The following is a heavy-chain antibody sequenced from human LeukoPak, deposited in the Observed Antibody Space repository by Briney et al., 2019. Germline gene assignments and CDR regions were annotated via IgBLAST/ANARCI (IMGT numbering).Heavy chain of an antibody. CDR3: ASKRWLQSSFDY. D-gene: IGHD5-24*01. J-gene: IGHJ4*02. V-gene: IGHV3-48*03. CDR1: GFTFSSYE. Sequence: PGGSLRLSCAASGFTFSSYEMNWVRQAPGKGLECVSYISSSGSTIYYADSVKGRFTISRDNAKNSLYLQMNSLRAEDTAVYYCASKRWLQSSFDYWGQGTLVTVSS. CDR2: ISSSGSTI.